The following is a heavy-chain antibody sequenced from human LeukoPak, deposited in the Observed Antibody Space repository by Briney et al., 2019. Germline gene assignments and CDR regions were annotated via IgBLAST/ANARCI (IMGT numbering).Heavy chain of an antibody. J-gene: IGHJ6*03. CDR2: IYWNDDK. V-gene: IGHV2-5*01. CDR1: GVSLSTSGVG. CDR3: AHSLSSVSEFYYYYYYMDV. Sequence: SGPTLVNPTQTLTLTCTFSGVSLSTSGVGVGWIRQPPGKALEWLALIYWNDDKHYKPSLKSRLTITKDTSKNQVVLTMTNMDPVDTATYYCAHSLSSVSEFYYYYYYMDVWGKGTTVTVSS. D-gene: IGHD2/OR15-2a*01.